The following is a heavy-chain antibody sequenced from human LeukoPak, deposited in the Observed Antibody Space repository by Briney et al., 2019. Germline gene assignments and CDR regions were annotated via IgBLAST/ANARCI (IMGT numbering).Heavy chain of an antibody. Sequence: PGGSLRLSCAASGFTFSSYDMHWVRQATGKGLEWVSTIGTAGDTYYADSVKGRFTISRDNSKNTVYLQMNSLRAEDTAVYYCAREGDYGDYFDSWGQGTLVTVSS. J-gene: IGHJ4*02. V-gene: IGHV3-13*04. CDR3: AREGDYGDYFDS. CDR1: GFTFSSYD. D-gene: IGHD4-17*01. CDR2: IGTAGDT.